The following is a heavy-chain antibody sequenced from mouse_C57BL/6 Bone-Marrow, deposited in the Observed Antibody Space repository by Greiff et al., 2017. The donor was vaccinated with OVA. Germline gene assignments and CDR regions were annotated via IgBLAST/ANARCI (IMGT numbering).Heavy chain of an antibody. CDR1: GYTLTDYY. CDR3: ARKRDYDDWFAY. D-gene: IGHD2-4*01. Sequence: EVQLQQSGPELVKPGASVKISCKASGYTLTDYYMNWVKQSHGKSLEWIGDINPNNGGTSYNQKFKGKATLTVDKSSRTAYMELRSLTSEDSAVYYCARKRDYDDWFAYWGQGTLVTVSA. CDR2: INPNNGGT. V-gene: IGHV1-26*01. J-gene: IGHJ3*01.